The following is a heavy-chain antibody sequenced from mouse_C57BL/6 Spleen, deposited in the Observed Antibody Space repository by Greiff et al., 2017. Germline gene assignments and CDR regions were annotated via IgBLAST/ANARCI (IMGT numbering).Heavy chain of an antibody. V-gene: IGHV1-64*01. CDR3: ARRSGTDYFDY. J-gene: IGHJ2*01. Sequence: QVQLQQPGAELVKPGASVKLSCKASGYTFTSYWMHWVKQRPGQGLEWIGMIHPNSGSTNYNEKFKGKATLTADKSSSTAYMQLNSLTSEDSAVYFCARRSGTDYFDYWGQGTTLTVSS. CDR1: GYTFTSYW. D-gene: IGHD4-1*01. CDR2: IHPNSGST.